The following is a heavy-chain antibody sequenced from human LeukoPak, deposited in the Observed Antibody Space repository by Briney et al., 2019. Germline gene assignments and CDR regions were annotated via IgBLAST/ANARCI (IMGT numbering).Heavy chain of an antibody. V-gene: IGHV1-46*01. CDR2: VNPSGGST. D-gene: IGHD5-12*01. J-gene: IGHJ6*03. Sequence: GASVKVSCKASGYTFTGYYMHWVRQAPGQGLEWMGIVNPSGGSTSYAQKFQGRVTMTRDMSTSTVYMELSSLRSEDTAVYYCARNKPERNSGYDSILMGRGYYYMDVWGKGTTVTVSS. CDR3: ARNKPERNSGYDSILMGRGYYYMDV. CDR1: GYTFTGYY.